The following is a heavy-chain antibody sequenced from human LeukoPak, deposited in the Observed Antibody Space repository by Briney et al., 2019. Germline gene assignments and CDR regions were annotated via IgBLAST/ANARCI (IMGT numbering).Heavy chain of an antibody. CDR2: ISDSGGST. CDR3: VRGYSFGPYGMGV. Sequence: GRSLRLSCSASGFPFSSYAMHWVRQAPGKGLEYVSAISDSGGSTYYADSVKGRFTISRDNSKNTLYLQMSSLRAEDTAVYFCVRGYSFGPYGMGVWGQGTTVTVSS. D-gene: IGHD2-15*01. J-gene: IGHJ6*02. V-gene: IGHV3-64D*09. CDR1: GFPFSSYA.